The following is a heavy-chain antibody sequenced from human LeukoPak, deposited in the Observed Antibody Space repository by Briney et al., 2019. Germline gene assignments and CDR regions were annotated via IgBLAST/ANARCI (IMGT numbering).Heavy chain of an antibody. V-gene: IGHV3-15*01. D-gene: IGHD3-22*01. CDR2: IRSKTDGGTT. Sequence: GGSLRLSCAASGFTFSNAWMSWVRQAPGKGLEWVGRIRSKTDGGTTEYAAPVKGRFTISRDDSKNTLYVQMNSLKTEDTAVYYCTTDLAPPYFYDSSGYRVDYWGQGTLVTVSS. J-gene: IGHJ4*02. CDR3: TTDLAPPYFYDSSGYRVDY. CDR1: GFTFSNAW.